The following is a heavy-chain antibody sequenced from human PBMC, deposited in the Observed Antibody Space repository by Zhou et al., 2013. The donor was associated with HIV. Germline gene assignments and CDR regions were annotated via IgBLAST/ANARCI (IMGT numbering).Heavy chain of an antibody. Sequence: QVQLVQSGAEVKQPGSSLKVSCKASGGTFTSYSISWVRQAPGQGLEWMGGIIPIFGTAKYAQKFQGRVTIITDGSTNMASMELRNLTFEDTAVYYCARLVMAGGWFDPWGQGSLVTVSA. CDR1: GGTFTSYS. D-gene: IGHD1-26*01. V-gene: IGHV1-69*05. CDR3: ARLVMAGGWFDP. J-gene: IGHJ5*02. CDR2: IIPIFGTA.